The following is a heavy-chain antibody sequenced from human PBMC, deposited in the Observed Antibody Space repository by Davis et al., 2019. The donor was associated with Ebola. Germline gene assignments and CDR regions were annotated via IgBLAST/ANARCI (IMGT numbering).Heavy chain of an antibody. J-gene: IGHJ5*02. D-gene: IGHD1-26*01. V-gene: IGHV7-4-1*02. CDR2: INTNTGYP. CDR3: AKDNSGSYLNWFDP. Sequence: ASVKVSCNASVTTFTRYAMNWLLHAPGQGLEWIGWINTNTGYPTYAQGFTGRFVFSVDTSVSTAYLQISSLKAEDTAVYYCAKDNSGSYLNWFDPWGQGTLVTVSS. CDR1: VTTFTRYA.